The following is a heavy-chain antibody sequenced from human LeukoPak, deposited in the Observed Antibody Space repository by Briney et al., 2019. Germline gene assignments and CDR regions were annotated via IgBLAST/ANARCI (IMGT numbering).Heavy chain of an antibody. CDR3: ARENSGSYREFDY. CDR1: GGSITSYY. D-gene: IGHD1-26*01. Sequence: PSETLSLTCTVSGGSITSYYWSWIRQPGGKGLEWIGRIYTSGSTNYNASLKSRVSMSVDTSKNQFSLKLSSVTAADTAVFYCARENSGSYREFDYWGQGTLVTVSS. CDR2: IYTSGST. J-gene: IGHJ4*02. V-gene: IGHV4-4*07.